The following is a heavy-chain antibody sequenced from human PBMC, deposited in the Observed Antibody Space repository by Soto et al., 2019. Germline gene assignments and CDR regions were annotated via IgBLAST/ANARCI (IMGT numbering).Heavy chain of an antibody. CDR3: ARGGSSWYLLDS. CDR2: IIPIFGTA. Sequence: GASVKVSCKASGGTFSSYAISWVRQAPGQGLEWMGGIIPIFGTANYAQKFQGRVTITADESMSTAYMELSSLRSEDTAVYYCARGGSSWYLLDSWGQGTLVTVSS. CDR1: GGTFSSYA. D-gene: IGHD6-13*01. V-gene: IGHV1-69*13. J-gene: IGHJ4*02.